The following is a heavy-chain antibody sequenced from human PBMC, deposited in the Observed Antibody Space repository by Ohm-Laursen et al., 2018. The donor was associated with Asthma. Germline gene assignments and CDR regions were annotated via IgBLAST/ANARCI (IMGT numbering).Heavy chain of an antibody. D-gene: IGHD3-10*01. CDR2: IYYSGTT. CDR3: ARVFLWFGDPQRVDV. V-gene: IGHV4-30-4*01. J-gene: IGHJ6*02. CDR1: GGSISSGDYY. Sequence: SQTLSLTCTVSGGSISSGDYYWSWIRQPPGKGLEWIGYIYYSGTTYYNPSLKSRVTISVDTSKNQFSLRLSSVTAADTAVYYCARVFLWFGDPQRVDVWGQGTSVTVSS.